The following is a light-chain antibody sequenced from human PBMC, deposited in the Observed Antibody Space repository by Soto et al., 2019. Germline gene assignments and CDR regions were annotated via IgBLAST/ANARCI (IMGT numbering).Light chain of an antibody. CDR3: QQYNDRPPIP. CDR1: QSVDNN. V-gene: IGKV3-15*01. Sequence: EIVMSQSLVTLSSSPEESATLSCRSSQSVDNNVAWYQQKPGQAPRLLIVGSFARATGIPARFSGSGSGSEFTLTISGLQSEDFAVYYCQQYNDRPPIPFGQGTRLEI. CDR2: GSF. J-gene: IGKJ5*01.